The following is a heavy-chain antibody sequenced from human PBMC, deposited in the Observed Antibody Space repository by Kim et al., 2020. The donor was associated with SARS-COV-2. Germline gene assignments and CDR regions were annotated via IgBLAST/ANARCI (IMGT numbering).Heavy chain of an antibody. J-gene: IGHJ6*02. D-gene: IGHD3-10*01. CDR3: ARGFSGEPDYYYYGMDV. CDR2: IYYSGST. Sequence: SETLSLTCTVSGGSISSSSYYWGWIRQPPGKGLEWIGSIYYSGSTYYNPSLKSRVTISVDTSKNQFSLKLSSVTAADTAVYYCARGFSGEPDYYYYGMDVWGQGTTVTVSS. V-gene: IGHV4-39*07. CDR1: GGSISSSSYY.